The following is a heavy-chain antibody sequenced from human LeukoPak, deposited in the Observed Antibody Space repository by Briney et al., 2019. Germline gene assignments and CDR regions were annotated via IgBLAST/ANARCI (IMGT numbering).Heavy chain of an antibody. CDR1: GFTLSFNV. D-gene: IGHD2/OR15-2a*01. J-gene: IGHJ4*02. CDR2: VSHDGSSK. V-gene: IGHV3-30*18. Sequence: GGSLRLSCTASGFTLSFNVIHWVRQAPGKGLEWVSRVSHDGSSKQYLDSVKGRFTISRDNSKNTVYLQTDSLRAEDTAVYYCVQDKSNSWSFDNWGQGTLVTVSS. CDR3: VQDKSNSWSFDN.